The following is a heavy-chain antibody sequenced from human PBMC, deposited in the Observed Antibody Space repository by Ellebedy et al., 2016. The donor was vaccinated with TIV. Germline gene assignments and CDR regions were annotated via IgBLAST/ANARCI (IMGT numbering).Heavy chain of an antibody. Sequence: GESLKISCAASGFTVSSNYMSWVRQAPGKGLEWVSVIYSGGSTYYADSVKGRFTISRDNSKNTLYLQMNSLRAEDTAVYYCARHTAMVKGPCDYWGQGTLVTVSS. V-gene: IGHV3-66*04. CDR3: ARHTAMVKGPCDY. D-gene: IGHD5-18*01. J-gene: IGHJ4*02. CDR2: IYSGGST. CDR1: GFTVSSNY.